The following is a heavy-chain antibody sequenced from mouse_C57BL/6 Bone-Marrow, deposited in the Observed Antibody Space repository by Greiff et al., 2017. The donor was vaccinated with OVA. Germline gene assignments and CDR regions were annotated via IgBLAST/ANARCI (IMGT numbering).Heavy chain of an antibody. V-gene: IGHV5-6*01. J-gene: IGHJ3*01. CDR3: ARPRSWFAC. D-gene: IGHD1-1*01. CDR2: ISSGGSYT. CDR1: GFTFSSYG. Sequence: EVMLVESGGDLVKPGGSLKLSCAASGFTFSSYGMSWVRQTPDKRLEWVATISSGGSYTYYPDSVKGRFTISRDNAKNTLYLQMSSLKSEDTAMYYCARPRSWFACWGQGTLVTVSA.